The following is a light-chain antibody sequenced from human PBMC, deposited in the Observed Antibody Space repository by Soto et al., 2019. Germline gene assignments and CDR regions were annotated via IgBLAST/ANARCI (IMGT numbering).Light chain of an antibody. CDR2: DTS. CDR1: QSVSIH. V-gene: IGKV3-15*01. Sequence: ETGMTQSPGTLSVSLGERATLSCRASQSVSIHLAWYQQKPGQAPRLLIYDTSTRATGIPARFSGSGSGTEFTLTISSLQSEDFAVYYCQQYGRIFGPGGKAAIK. J-gene: IGKJ3*01. CDR3: QQYGRI.